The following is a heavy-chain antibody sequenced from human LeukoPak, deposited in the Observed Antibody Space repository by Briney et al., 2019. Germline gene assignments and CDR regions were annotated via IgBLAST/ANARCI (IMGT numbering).Heavy chain of an antibody. CDR2: ISADGSDT. CDR1: GFTFRNSW. Sequence: PGGSLRLSCAASGFTFRNSWMHWLRRAPGKGLVWVSRISADGSDTIYADSVQGRFTISRDNAKNTLFLQMNSLRAEDTAVYYCARDRGGSGPTTTDYWGQGTLVTVSS. D-gene: IGHD6-19*01. J-gene: IGHJ4*02. V-gene: IGHV3-74*01. CDR3: ARDRGGSGPTTTDY.